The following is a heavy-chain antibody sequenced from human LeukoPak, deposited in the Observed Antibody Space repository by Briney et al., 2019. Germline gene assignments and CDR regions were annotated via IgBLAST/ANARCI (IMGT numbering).Heavy chain of an antibody. V-gene: IGHV3-48*03. Sequence: GGSLRLSCAASGFTFSSYEMSWVRQAPGKGLEWVSYISSSGSTIYYADSVKGRFTISRDNAKNSLYLQMNSLRAEDTAVYYCARDGRYYYDSSGYPDYWGQGTLVTVSS. J-gene: IGHJ4*02. CDR2: ISSSGSTI. CDR1: GFTFSSYE. CDR3: ARDGRYYYDSSGYPDY. D-gene: IGHD3-22*01.